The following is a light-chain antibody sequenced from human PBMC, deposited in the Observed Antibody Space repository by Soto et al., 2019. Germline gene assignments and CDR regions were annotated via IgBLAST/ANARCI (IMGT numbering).Light chain of an antibody. Sequence: EIVLTQSPGTLSLSPGERATLSCRASQSVSSSYLAWYQQKPGQAPSPLIYGASSRAIGIPDRFSGSGSGTDFPLTISRLEPEDFAVYYCQQYGSSPWTFGQGTKVEIK. CDR2: GAS. V-gene: IGKV3-20*01. CDR1: QSVSSSY. J-gene: IGKJ1*01. CDR3: QQYGSSPWT.